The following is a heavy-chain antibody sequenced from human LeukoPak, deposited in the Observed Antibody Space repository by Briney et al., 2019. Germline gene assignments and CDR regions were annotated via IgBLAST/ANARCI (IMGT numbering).Heavy chain of an antibody. CDR2: IGGSSSSL. CDR1: GFTFSSYA. V-gene: IGHV3-21*01. CDR3: AKEAGQDYGALDAFDV. J-gene: IGHJ3*01. Sequence: PGGSLRLSCAASGFTFSSYAMHWVRQAPGKGLEWVSSIGGSSSSLYYAESVKGRLTISRDNARNSLYLQMNSLRAEDTAVYYCAKEAGQDYGALDAFDVWGQGTMVTVSS. D-gene: IGHD4-17*01.